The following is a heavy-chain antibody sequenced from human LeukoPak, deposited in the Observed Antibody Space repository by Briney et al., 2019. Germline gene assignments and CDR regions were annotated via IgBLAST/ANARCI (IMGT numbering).Heavy chain of an antibody. CDR2: VGWNSGTR. CDR3: AKSRLRFWCGELLSP. CDR1: GSTFRDYA. Sequence: PGGSLRPSCAASGSTFRDYAIHWVRQAPGKGLEWVSGVGWNSGTRGYAGSVKRRFTISRDNAKISVYLQMNSLRAEDTALYYCAKSRLRFWCGELLSPWGKGTLVTVSS. V-gene: IGHV3-9*01. D-gene: IGHD3-10*01. J-gene: IGHJ5*02.